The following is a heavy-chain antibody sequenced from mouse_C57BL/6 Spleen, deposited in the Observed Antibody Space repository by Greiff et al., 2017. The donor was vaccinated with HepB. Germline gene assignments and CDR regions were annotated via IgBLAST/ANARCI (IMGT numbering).Heavy chain of an antibody. CDR2: INPSNGGT. CDR1: GYTFTSYW. CDR3: AREDLIITTVVASRGFAY. Sequence: QVQLQQPGTELVKPGASVKLSCKASGYTFTSYWMHWVKQRPGQGLEWIGNINPSNGGTNYNEKFKSKATLTVDKSSSTAYMQLSSLTSEDSAVYYGAREDLIITTVVASRGFAYWGQGTLVTVSA. V-gene: IGHV1-53*01. D-gene: IGHD1-1*01. J-gene: IGHJ3*01.